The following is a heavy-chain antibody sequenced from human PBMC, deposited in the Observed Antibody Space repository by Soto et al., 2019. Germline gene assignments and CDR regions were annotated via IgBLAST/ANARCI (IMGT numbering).Heavy chain of an antibody. J-gene: IGHJ4*02. D-gene: IGHD5-18*01. Sequence: QVQLQESGPGLVKPSQTLSLTCTVSGGSISSGGYYWSWIRQHPGKGLEWIGYIYFSGSTYYTPSLKSRVTISVDTYKNQSSLKLSSVTAADKAVYYCARSPHIQLWSYPSDYWGQGTLVTVSS. V-gene: IGHV4-31*03. CDR3: ARSPHIQLWSYPSDY. CDR1: GGSISSGGYY. CDR2: IYFSGST.